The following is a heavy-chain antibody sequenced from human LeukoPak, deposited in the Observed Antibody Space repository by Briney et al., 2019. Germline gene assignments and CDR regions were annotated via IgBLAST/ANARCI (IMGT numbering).Heavy chain of an antibody. Sequence: APVKVSCKASGYTFTSYGISWVRQAPGQGLEWMGWISAYNGNTNYAQKLQGRVTMTTDTSTSTAYMELRSLRSDDTAVYYCALTKDIVVVPAAQFDHWGQGTLVTVSS. D-gene: IGHD2-2*01. J-gene: IGHJ4*02. V-gene: IGHV1-18*04. CDR3: ALTKDIVVVPAAQFDH. CDR2: ISAYNGNT. CDR1: GYTFTSYG.